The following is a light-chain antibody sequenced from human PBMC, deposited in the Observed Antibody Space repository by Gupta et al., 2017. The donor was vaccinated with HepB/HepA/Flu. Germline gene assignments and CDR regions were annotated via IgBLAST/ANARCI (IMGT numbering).Light chain of an antibody. Sequence: QSVLTQPPSVSGAPGQRVIISCTGRSANIGAGYAVHWYQQLPGTAPKLLIYTNTNRPSGVPDRFSGSQSGTSASLAITGLQAEDEADYYCHSYDSTLTGVVFGGGTKLTVL. CDR2: TNT. V-gene: IGLV1-40*01. J-gene: IGLJ3*02. CDR3: HSYDSTLTGVV. CDR1: SANIGAGYA.